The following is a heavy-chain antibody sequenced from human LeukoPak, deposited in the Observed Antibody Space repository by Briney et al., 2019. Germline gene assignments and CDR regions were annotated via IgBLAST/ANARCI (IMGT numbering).Heavy chain of an antibody. CDR3: AKDPKSPYGMDV. CDR1: GLTFSSYD. V-gene: IGHV3-13*01. CDR2: IGTAGDT. Sequence: GGSLRLSCAASGLTFSSYDMHWVRQATGKGLEWVSAIGTAGDTYYPGSVKGRFTISRDNSKNTLYLQMNSLRAEDTAVYYCAKDPKSPYGMDVWGQGTTVTVSS. J-gene: IGHJ6*02.